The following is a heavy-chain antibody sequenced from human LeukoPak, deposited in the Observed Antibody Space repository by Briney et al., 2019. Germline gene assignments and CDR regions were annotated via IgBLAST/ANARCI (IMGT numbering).Heavy chain of an antibody. CDR3: ARGGYDFWSGYFIDY. D-gene: IGHD3-3*01. Sequence: GGSLRLSCAASGFTFSSYWMHWVRQAPGKGLVWVSRINSEGSSTSYADSVKGRFTISRDNAKNTLYLQMNSLRAEDTAVYYCARGGYDFWSGYFIDYWGQGTLVTVSS. J-gene: IGHJ4*02. CDR2: INSEGSST. V-gene: IGHV3-74*01. CDR1: GFTFSSYW.